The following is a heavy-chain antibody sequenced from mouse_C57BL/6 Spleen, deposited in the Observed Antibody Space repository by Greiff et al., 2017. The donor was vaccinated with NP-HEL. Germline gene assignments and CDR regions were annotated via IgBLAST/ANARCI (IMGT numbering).Heavy chain of an antibody. J-gene: IGHJ2*01. CDR1: GYTFTDYY. CDR2: INPYNGGT. Sequence: EVQLQQSGPVLVKPGASVKMSCKASGYTFTDYYMNWVKQSHGKSLEWIGVINPYNGGTSYNQKFKGKATLTVDKSSSTAYMELNSLTSEDSAVYYCARDYGSLLDYWGQGTTLTVSS. V-gene: IGHV1-19*01. D-gene: IGHD1-1*01. CDR3: ARDYGSLLDY.